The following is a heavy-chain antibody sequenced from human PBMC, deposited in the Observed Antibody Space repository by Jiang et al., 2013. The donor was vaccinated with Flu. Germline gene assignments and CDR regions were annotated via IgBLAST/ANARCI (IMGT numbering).Heavy chain of an antibody. CDR1: GFTFSNYA. Sequence: QLLESGGGLVQPGGSLRLSCAASGFTFSNYAMSWVRQAPGKGLEWVSGISGGGYTYYEDSVKGRFIISRDNSKNTLHLQMNSLRAEDTATYYCAKEVEEVGKPNFDYWGQGTLVTVAS. V-gene: IGHV3-23*01. D-gene: IGHD5-24*01. J-gene: IGHJ4*02. CDR3: AKEVEEVGKPNFDY. CDR2: ISGGGYT.